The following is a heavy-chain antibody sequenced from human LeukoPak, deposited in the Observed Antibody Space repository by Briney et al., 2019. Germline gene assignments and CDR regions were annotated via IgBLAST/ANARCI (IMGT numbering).Heavy chain of an antibody. D-gene: IGHD3-10*01. CDR2: ISSSGSTI. Sequence: GGSLRLSCAASGFTFSDYYMSWIRQAPGKGLEWISYISSSGSTIFQADSMKGRFTISRDNAKNPLYLQMNNLRAEDTALYYCARSIMGGGAFDYWGQGTQVTVSS. CDR1: GFTFSDYY. CDR3: ARSIMGGGAFDY. J-gene: IGHJ4*02. V-gene: IGHV3-11*01.